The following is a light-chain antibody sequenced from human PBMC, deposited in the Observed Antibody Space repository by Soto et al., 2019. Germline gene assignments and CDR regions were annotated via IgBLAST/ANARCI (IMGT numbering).Light chain of an antibody. CDR3: QQYNNWPWT. V-gene: IGKV1-5*01. J-gene: IGKJ1*01. CDR1: QSVSFW. Sequence: DIQLTQSPSTLSASVGDGVTLTCMASQSVSFWLAWYQQKPGRAPKLLIYDVSTLQSGVPSRFSGSGSGTEFTLTISGLQSEDFALYYCQQYNNWPWTFGQGTKVDIK. CDR2: DVS.